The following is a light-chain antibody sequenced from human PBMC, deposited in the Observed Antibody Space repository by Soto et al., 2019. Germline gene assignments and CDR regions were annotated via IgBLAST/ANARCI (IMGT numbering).Light chain of an antibody. CDR1: NTDLGVYGY. J-gene: IGLJ1*01. CDR2: DVN. V-gene: IGLV2-14*01. CDR3: FSKISGFVYG. Sequence: QSALAQPAAVSGSVGQSITISCSGPNTDLGVYGYVSWYQHQPGKAPKLLIYDVNNRPSGISDRFSGSKSGDTASLTISGLQAEDEADYFCFSKISGFVYGFGTGTKVTVL.